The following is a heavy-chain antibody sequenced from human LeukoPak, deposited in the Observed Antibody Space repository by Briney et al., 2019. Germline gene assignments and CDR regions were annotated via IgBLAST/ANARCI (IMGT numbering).Heavy chain of an antibody. Sequence: GGSLRLSCAASGFTFSNYGMHWVRQAPGKGLEWVAVIWYDGSNKYYADSVKGRFTISRDNSKNTLYLQMNSLRAEDTAVYYCARDKRGYSHGLFDYWGQGTLVTVSS. CDR1: GFTFSNYG. J-gene: IGHJ4*02. CDR3: ARDKRGYSHGLFDY. CDR2: IWYDGSNK. V-gene: IGHV3-33*01. D-gene: IGHD5-18*01.